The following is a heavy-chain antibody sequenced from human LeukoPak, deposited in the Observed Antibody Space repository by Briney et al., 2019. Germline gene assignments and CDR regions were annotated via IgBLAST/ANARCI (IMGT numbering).Heavy chain of an antibody. CDR1: GLTVSYNY. V-gene: IGHV3-53*01. CDR3: ATPLTGLKY. Sequence: GGSLRLSCAASGLTVSYNYMTWVRQAPGKGLEWVSSIYSDGDSHYADSVKGRFTISRDNSKNTLYLQMNSLRVDDTAVYYCATPLTGLKYWGQGTLVAVSS. D-gene: IGHD2-8*02. J-gene: IGHJ4*02. CDR2: IYSDGDS.